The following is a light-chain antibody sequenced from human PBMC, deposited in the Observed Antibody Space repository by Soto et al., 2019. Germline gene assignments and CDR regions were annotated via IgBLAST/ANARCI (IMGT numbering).Light chain of an antibody. V-gene: IGLV2-23*02. Sequence: QSALTQSASVSGSPGQSVTISCTGTSSDVGTYNLVSWYQQHPGKAPKLMIYEVIKRPSGVSNRFSGSKSGNTASLTISGLQAEDEADYYCCSYAGSSTSLFGGGTKLTVL. J-gene: IGLJ3*02. CDR3: CSYAGSSTSL. CDR1: SSDVGTYNL. CDR2: EVI.